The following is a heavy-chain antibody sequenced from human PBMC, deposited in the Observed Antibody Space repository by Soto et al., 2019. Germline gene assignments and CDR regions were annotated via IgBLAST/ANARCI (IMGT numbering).Heavy chain of an antibody. CDR1: GLPFIDYS. CDR2: ISSDGSNT. CDR3: AHLAGLSHTDDF. Sequence: PGVSLGPSSSASGLPFIDYSLHWVRQAPGKGLEWVTVISSDGSNTYYADSVKGRFTISRDNSKNTLYLQMNSLRVEDTAIYICAHLAGLSHTDDFWGQGTPVTV. V-gene: IGHV3-30-3*01. D-gene: IGHD5-18*01. J-gene: IGHJ4*02.